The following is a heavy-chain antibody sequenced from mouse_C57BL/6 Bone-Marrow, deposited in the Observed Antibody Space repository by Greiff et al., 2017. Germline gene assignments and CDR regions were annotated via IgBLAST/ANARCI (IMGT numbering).Heavy chain of an antibody. Sequence: VKVEESGEGLVKPGGSLKLSCAASGFTFSSYAMSWVRQTPEKRLEWVAYISSGGDYIYYADTVKGRFTISRATARNTLYLQMSSLKSEDTAMYYCTRNYYDYDGAYYFDYWGQGTTLTVSS. CDR2: ISSGGDYI. J-gene: IGHJ2*01. V-gene: IGHV5-9-1*02. CDR1: GFTFSSYA. D-gene: IGHD2-4*01. CDR3: TRNYYDYDGAYYFDY.